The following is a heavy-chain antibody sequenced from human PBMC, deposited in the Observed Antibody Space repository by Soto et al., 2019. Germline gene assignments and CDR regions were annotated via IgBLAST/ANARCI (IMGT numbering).Heavy chain of an antibody. V-gene: IGHV4-59*01. J-gene: IGHJ4*02. Sequence: PSETLSLTCTVSGGSISSYFYIWVRQPPGKGLEWLGSVYYTGTTDYNPSLKSRVTISVDTSKTQFSLNLRSVTAADTAVYYCARDLAAVPRAFDYWGRGTLVTVSS. D-gene: IGHD6-13*01. CDR1: GGSISSYF. CDR3: ARDLAAVPRAFDY. CDR2: VYYTGTT.